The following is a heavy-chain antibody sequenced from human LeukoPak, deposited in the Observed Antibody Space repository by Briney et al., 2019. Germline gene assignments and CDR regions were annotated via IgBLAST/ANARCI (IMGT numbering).Heavy chain of an antibody. V-gene: IGHV4-59*08. CDR1: GGSISSYY. CDR3: ARGAIYYYDSSGYYYYFDY. Sequence: SETLSLTCTVSGGSISSYYWSWIRQPPGKGLEWIGYIYYSGSTNYNPSLKSRVTISVDTSKNQFSLKLSSVTAADTAVYYCARGAIYYYDSSGYYYYFDYWGQGTLVTASS. J-gene: IGHJ4*02. D-gene: IGHD3-22*01. CDR2: IYYSGST.